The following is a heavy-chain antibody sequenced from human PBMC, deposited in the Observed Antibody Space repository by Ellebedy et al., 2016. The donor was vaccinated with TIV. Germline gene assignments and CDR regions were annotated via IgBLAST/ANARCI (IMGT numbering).Heavy chain of an antibody. CDR1: GFTFSSHW. V-gene: IGHV3-7*03. J-gene: IGHJ3*02. CDR3: AREMIEAGGSGRWFAFDI. Sequence: PGGSLRLSCAASGFTFSSHWMSWVRQAPGKGLEWVANIKQDGSEKYFADSVKGRFTISRDNAQNSLYLQMNSLRAEDTALYYCAREMIEAGGSGRWFAFDIWGQGTMVTVSS. D-gene: IGHD3-10*01. CDR2: IKQDGSEK.